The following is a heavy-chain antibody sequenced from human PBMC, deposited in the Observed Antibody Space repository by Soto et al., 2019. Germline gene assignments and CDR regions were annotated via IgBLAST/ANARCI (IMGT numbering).Heavy chain of an antibody. V-gene: IGHV4-30-2*01. Sequence: SETLSLTCGVLGGTIVNLGFSWSWIRQPPGKGLEWIGYIYHSGSTYYNPSLKSRVTISVDRSKNQFSLKLSSVTAADTAVYYCARTPDIWCQGTMVTVSS. CDR1: GGTIVNLGFS. J-gene: IGHJ3*02. CDR3: ARTPDI. CDR2: IYHSGST.